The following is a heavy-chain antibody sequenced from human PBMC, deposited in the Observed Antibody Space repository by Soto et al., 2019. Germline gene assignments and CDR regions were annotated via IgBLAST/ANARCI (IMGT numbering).Heavy chain of an antibody. Sequence: GASVKVSCKASGYTFTSYGISWVRQAPGQGLEWMGWISAYNGNTNYAQKLQGRVTMTTDTSTSTAYMELRSLGSDDTAVYYCAREGPSSSGSYYGADYWGQGTLVTVSS. CDR1: GYTFTSYG. D-gene: IGHD1-26*01. CDR3: AREGPSSSGSYYGADY. J-gene: IGHJ4*02. CDR2: ISAYNGNT. V-gene: IGHV1-18*04.